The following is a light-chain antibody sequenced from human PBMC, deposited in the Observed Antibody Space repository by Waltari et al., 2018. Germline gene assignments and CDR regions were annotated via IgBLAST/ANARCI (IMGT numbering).Light chain of an antibody. CDR2: DVS. Sequence: QSALTQPASVSGSPGQSVTIPCTGTSSDVGGYNYVSWYQHHPGKAPKLMIYDVSNRPSGVSNRFSGSKSANTASLTISGLQAEDEADYYCSSYTSSRTRVFGGGTKLTVL. CDR1: SSDVGGYNY. V-gene: IGLV2-14*03. J-gene: IGLJ3*02. CDR3: SSYTSSRTRV.